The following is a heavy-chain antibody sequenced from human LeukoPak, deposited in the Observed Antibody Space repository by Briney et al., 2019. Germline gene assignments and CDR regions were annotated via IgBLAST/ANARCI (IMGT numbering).Heavy chain of an antibody. J-gene: IGHJ4*02. V-gene: IGHV1-18*01. CDR3: ASDDCSGGSCYATIPLY. CDR2: ISAYNGNT. Sequence: ASVKVPCKASGYTFTSYGISWVRQAPGQGLEWMGWISAYNGNTNYAQKFQGRVTMTRDTSISTAYMELSRLRSDDTAVYYCASDDCSGGSCYATIPLYWGQGTLVTVSS. CDR1: GYTFTSYG. D-gene: IGHD2-15*01.